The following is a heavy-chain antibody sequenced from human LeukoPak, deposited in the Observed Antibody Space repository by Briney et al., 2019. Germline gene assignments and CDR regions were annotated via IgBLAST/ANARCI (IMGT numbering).Heavy chain of an antibody. V-gene: IGHV4-34*01. CDR1: GGSFSGYY. Sequence: SETLSLTCAVFGGSFSGYYWSWIRQPPGKGLEWIGEINHSGSTNYNPSLKSRVTISVDTSKNQFSLKLSSVTAADTAVYYCARMGYSSSSHDYWGQGTLVTVSS. J-gene: IGHJ4*02. CDR3: ARMGYSSSSHDY. D-gene: IGHD6-6*01. CDR2: INHSGST.